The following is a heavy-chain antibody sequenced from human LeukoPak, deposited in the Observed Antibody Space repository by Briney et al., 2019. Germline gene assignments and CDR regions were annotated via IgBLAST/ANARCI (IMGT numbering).Heavy chain of an antibody. J-gene: IGHJ4*02. CDR2: INHSGST. CDR1: GGSFSGYY. CDR3: VRDPEQWPEPPDY. V-gene: IGHV4-34*01. D-gene: IGHD6-19*01. Sequence: SETLSLTCAVYGGSFSGYYWSWIRQPPGKGLEWIGEINHSGSTNYNPSLKSRVTISVDTSKNQFSLKLSSVTAADTAVYYCVRDPEQWPEPPDYWGQGTLVTVSS.